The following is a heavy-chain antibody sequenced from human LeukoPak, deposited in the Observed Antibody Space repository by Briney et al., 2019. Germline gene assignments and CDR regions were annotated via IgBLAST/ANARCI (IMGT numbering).Heavy chain of an antibody. CDR2: ISAYNGNT. V-gene: IGHV1-18*01. CDR3: ARDAYSSGWPYYFDY. CDR1: GYTFTSYG. D-gene: IGHD6-19*01. Sequence: ASPKVSCKASGYTFTSYGISWVRQAPGQGLEWMGWISAYNGNTNYAQKLQGRVTMTTDTSTSTAYMELRSLRSDDTAVYYCARDAYSSGWPYYFDYWGQGTLVTVSS. J-gene: IGHJ4*02.